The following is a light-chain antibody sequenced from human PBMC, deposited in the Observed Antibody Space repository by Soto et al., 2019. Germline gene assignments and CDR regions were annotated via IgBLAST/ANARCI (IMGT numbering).Light chain of an antibody. CDR2: DVS. V-gene: IGLV2-14*01. J-gene: IGLJ2*01. CDR1: SSDVGGYNY. CDR3: SSHTSSSTLV. Sequence: QSASVSGSPGQSITISCTGTSSDVGGYNYVSWYQQHPGKAPKLMIYDVSNRPSGVSNRFSGSKSGNTASLTISGLQAEDEADYYCSSHTSSSTLVFGGGTQLTVL.